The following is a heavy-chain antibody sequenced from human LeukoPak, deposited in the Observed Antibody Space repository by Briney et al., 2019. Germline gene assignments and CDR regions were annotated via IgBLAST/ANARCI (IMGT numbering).Heavy chain of an antibody. CDR1: GSPFSRSG. CDR2: ISYDGSKE. Sequence: GGPLRFSFAALGSPFSRSGMDWARKAPGKGLEGVEVISYDGSKEYYEDSVKGRFTISRDNSDNTLYLQMNSLRPEDTAVYYCAKDLKPTPYYYYFGLDVWGQGTTVTVSS. CDR3: AKDLKPTPYYYYFGLDV. V-gene: IGHV3-30*18. J-gene: IGHJ6*02.